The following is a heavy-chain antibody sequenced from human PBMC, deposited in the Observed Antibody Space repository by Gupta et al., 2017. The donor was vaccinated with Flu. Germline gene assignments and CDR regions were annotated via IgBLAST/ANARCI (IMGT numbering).Heavy chain of an antibody. Sequence: VCQSPGSGLEWIGTKHSSGSIFYNPSLGSRVTISVDTSKNQFSLNLSSLTVADTAVYYCARLPTGYPNWFDPWGQGTLVIVSS. CDR2: KHSSGSI. V-gene: IGHV4-39*01. CDR3: ARLPTGYPNWFDP. D-gene: IGHD3-9*01. J-gene: IGHJ5*02.